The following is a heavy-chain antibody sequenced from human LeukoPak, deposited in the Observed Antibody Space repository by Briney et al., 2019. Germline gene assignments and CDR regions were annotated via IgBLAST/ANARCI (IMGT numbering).Heavy chain of an antibody. J-gene: IGHJ4*02. CDR1: GGSISSFY. CDR3: ARGRVYFDY. V-gene: IGHV4-59*08. Sequence: PSETLSLTCSVSGGSISSFYWSWIRQIPGKGLEWIGYVYHSGITSYNPSLKSRVTISVDTSENQFSLKVTSVTAADTAVYYCARGRVYFDYWDRGTLVTVSS. CDR2: VYHSGIT.